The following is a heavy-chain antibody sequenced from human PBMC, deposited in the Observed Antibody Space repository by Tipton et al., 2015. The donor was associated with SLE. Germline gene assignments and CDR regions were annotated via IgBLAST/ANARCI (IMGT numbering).Heavy chain of an antibody. CDR3: ARGGSGSFDY. CDR2: IYYSGST. Sequence: SLTCTVSGGSISSYYWSWIRQPPGKGLEWIGYIYYSGSTNYNPSLKSRVTISVDTSKNQFSLKLSSVTAADTAVYYCARGGSGSFDYWGQGTLVTVSS. CDR1: GGSISSYY. V-gene: IGHV4-59*01. D-gene: IGHD1-26*01. J-gene: IGHJ4*02.